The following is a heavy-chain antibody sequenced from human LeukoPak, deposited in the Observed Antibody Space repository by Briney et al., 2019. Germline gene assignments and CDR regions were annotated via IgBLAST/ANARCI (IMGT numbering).Heavy chain of an antibody. J-gene: IGHJ4*02. CDR1: GFTFSSYA. D-gene: IGHD6-13*01. CDR2: VSGTGGST. CDR3: AKEVVKYGAAAGTAYFDY. Sequence: HPGGSLRLSCAASGFTFSSYAKSWVRQAPGKGLEWVSAVSGTGGSTYYADSVKGRFTISRDNSKNTLYLQMNSLRAEDTAIYYCAKEVVKYGAAAGTAYFDYWGQGTLVTVSS. V-gene: IGHV3-23*01.